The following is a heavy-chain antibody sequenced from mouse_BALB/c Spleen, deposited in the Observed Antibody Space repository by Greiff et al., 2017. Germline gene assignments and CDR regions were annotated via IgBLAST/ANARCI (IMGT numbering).Heavy chain of an antibody. J-gene: IGHJ2*01. CDR1: GYSITSDYA. D-gene: IGHD4-1*01. CDR3: ARDGWDGYFDY. CDR2: ISYSGST. Sequence: EVQGVESGPGLVKPSQSLSLTCTVTGYSITSDYAWNWIRQFPGNKLEWMGYISYSGSTSYNPSLKSRISITRDTSKNQFFLQLNSVTTEDTATYYCARDGWDGYFDYWGQGTTLTVSS. V-gene: IGHV3-2*02.